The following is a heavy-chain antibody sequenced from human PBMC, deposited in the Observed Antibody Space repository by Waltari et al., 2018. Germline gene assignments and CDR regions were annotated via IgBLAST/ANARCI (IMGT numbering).Heavy chain of an antibody. D-gene: IGHD6-19*01. CDR2: INHSGST. V-gene: IGHV4-34*01. CDR3: ARPTYSSGWYY. J-gene: IGHJ4*02. CDR1: GFTFSSYS. Sequence: VQLVESGGGLVKPGGSLRLSCAASGFTFSSYSMNWVRQAPGKGLEWIGEINHSGSTNYNPSLKSRVTISVDTSKNQFSLKLSSVTAADTAVYYCARPTYSSGWYYWGQGTLVTVSS.